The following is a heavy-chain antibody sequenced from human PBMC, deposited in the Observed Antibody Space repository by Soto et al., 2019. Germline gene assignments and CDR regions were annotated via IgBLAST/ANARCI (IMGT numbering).Heavy chain of an antibody. CDR3: ARGQVVTAWWAFDI. D-gene: IGHD2-15*01. V-gene: IGHV1-69*12. J-gene: IGHJ3*02. CDR2: IIPIFGTA. Sequence: QVQLVQSGAEVKKPGSSVKVSCKASGGTFSIYAISWVRQAPGQGLEWMGGIIPIFGTANYAQKFQGRVTITADEATSTAYMELSSLRSEDTAVYYCARGQVVTAWWAFDIWGQGTMVTVSS. CDR1: GGTFSIYA.